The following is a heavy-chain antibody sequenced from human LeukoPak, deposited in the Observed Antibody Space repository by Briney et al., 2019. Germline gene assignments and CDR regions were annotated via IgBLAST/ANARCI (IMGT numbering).Heavy chain of an antibody. CDR2: IIPIFGTA. Sequence: ASVKVSCKASGGTFSSYAISWVRQAPGQGLEWMGGIIPIFGTANYAQKFQGRVTITTDESTSTAYMELSSLRSEDTAVYYCAADRDGYDWWYVDVWGKGTTVTVSS. D-gene: IGHD5-24*01. CDR1: GGTFSSYA. V-gene: IGHV1-69*05. J-gene: IGHJ6*03. CDR3: AADRDGYDWWYVDV.